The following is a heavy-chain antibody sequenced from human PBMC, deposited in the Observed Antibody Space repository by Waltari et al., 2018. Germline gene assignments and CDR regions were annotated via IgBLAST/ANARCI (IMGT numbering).Heavy chain of an antibody. Sequence: QLQLQESGPGLVKPSETLSLTCTVSGGSTSSSSYYWGWIRQPPGKGLEWIGSIYYSGSTYYNPSLKSRVTISVDTSKNQFSLKLSSVTAADTAVYYCARRIAAAGRAYAFDIWGQGTMVTVSS. J-gene: IGHJ3*02. CDR2: IYYSGST. V-gene: IGHV4-39*01. CDR1: GGSTSSSSYY. D-gene: IGHD6-13*01. CDR3: ARRIAAAGRAYAFDI.